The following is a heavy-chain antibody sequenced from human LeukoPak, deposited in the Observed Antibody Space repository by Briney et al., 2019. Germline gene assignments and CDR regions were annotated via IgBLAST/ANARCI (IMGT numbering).Heavy chain of an antibody. D-gene: IGHD5-18*01. CDR3: AKVGYSYGRFDD. CDR2: ISGSGGST. J-gene: IGHJ4*02. V-gene: IGHV3-23*01. CDR1: GFTFTSYA. Sequence: GGSLRLSCAASGFTFTSYAMSWVRQAPGKGLEWVSGISGSGGSTSYGDSVKDRFTISRDNSKNTLYLQMNSLRAEDTAIYYCAKVGYSYGRFDDWGQETLVTVSS.